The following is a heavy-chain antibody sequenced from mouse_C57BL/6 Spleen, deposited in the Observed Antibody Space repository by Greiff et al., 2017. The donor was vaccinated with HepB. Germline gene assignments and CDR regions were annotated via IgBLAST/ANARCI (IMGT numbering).Heavy chain of an antibody. D-gene: IGHD1-1*01. CDR2: LTPNYGTT. J-gene: IGHJ2*01. CDR3: ARTTDGKDYFDY. CDR1: GYSFPDYN. Sequence: EVKLQESGPELVKPGASVTISCTASGYSFPDYNMNWVKQSNGKSLEWIGVLTPNYGTTSYNQQFKGTATLTVDPSSSTAYMQLNSLTSEDSAVYYCARTTDGKDYFDYWGQGTTLTVSS. V-gene: IGHV1-39*01.